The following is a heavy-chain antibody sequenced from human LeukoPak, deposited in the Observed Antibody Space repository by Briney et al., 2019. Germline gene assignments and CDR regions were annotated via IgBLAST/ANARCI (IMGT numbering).Heavy chain of an antibody. CDR2: INPNSGGT. J-gene: IGHJ4*02. CDR1: GYTFTSYG. CDR3: AREVTAATDY. D-gene: IGHD2-2*01. Sequence: GASVKVSCKASGYTFTSYGISWVRQAPGQGLEWMGWINPNSGGTNYAQKFQGRVTMTRDTSISTAYMELSRLRSDDTAVYYCAREVTAATDYWGQGTLVTVSS. V-gene: IGHV1-2*02.